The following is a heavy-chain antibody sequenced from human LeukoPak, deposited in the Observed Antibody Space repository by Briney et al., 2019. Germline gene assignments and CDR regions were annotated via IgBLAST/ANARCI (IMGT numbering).Heavy chain of an antibody. J-gene: IGHJ2*01. V-gene: IGHV4-59*02. Sequence: SETLSLTCIVSGSSVSTFYWSWLRQSPGTGLEWIGFVHDIGSTAYNPSLKSRVTISLETSKNQLSLMLTSVTAADTAMYYCARGSTDVYWYLDVWGRGTLVTVSS. D-gene: IGHD1-26*01. CDR1: GSSVSTFY. CDR3: ARGSTDVYWYLDV. CDR2: VHDIGST.